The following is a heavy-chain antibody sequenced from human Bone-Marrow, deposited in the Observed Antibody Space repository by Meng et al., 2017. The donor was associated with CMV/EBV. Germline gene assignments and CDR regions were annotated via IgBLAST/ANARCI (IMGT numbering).Heavy chain of an antibody. V-gene: IGHV4-59*01. CDR2: IYHSGST. CDR1: GGSISSYY. J-gene: IGHJ4*02. Sequence: SETLSLTCTVSGGSISSYYWSWSRQPPGKGLEWIGFIYHSGSTNYNPYPKSRVTISIDSSKTQVSVKLPTVTVTDTAVYFCARGGGFLQFYRIAFWGRGTLVNVAS. CDR3: ARGGGFLQFYRIAF. D-gene: IGHD3-3*01.